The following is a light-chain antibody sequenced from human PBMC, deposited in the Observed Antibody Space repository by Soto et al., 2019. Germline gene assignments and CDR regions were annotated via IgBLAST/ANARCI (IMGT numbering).Light chain of an antibody. J-gene: IGLJ3*02. CDR1: SSNIGAGYD. CDR3: QSYDSSLSGWV. CDR2: GNS. Sequence: QSVLTQPPSVSGAPGQRVTISCTGSSSNIGAGYDVHWYQQLPGTSPKLLIYGNSNRPSGVPDRFSGSKSGTSASLAITGLQAEDEADYYCQSYDSSLSGWVFCGVTKLTVL. V-gene: IGLV1-40*01.